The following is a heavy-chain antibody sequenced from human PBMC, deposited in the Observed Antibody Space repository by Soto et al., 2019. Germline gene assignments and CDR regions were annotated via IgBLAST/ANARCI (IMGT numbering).Heavy chain of an antibody. Sequence: EVQLVESGGGLVQPGGSLRLSCAASGFTFSSYWMSWVRQAPGKGLEWVANIKQDGREKYYVYSVKGRFTISRDNAKNSLYLQTNSLRAEDTAVYYCAKDVVGATPSPVNYWGHGTLVTVSA. CDR1: GFTFSSYW. V-gene: IGHV3-7*03. CDR3: AKDVVGATPSPVNY. J-gene: IGHJ4*01. D-gene: IGHD1-26*01. CDR2: IKQDGREK.